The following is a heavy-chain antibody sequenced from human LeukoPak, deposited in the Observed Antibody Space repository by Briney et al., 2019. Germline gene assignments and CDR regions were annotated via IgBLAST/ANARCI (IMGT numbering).Heavy chain of an antibody. CDR3: TREYYDFWSTTDYYGMDV. Sequence: GGSLRLSCAASGFTVNSNYMTWVRQAPGKGLEWVGFIRSEAYGGTTEYAASVKRRFTISRDYSKSIAYLKMNSMKHEDTAVYYCTREYYDFWSTTDYYGMDVWGQGTTVTVSS. V-gene: IGHV3-49*04. CDR2: IRSEAYGGTT. J-gene: IGHJ6*02. D-gene: IGHD3-3*01. CDR1: GFTVNSNY.